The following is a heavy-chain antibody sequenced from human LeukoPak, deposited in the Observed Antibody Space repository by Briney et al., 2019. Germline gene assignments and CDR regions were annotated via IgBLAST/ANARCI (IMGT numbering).Heavy chain of an antibody. D-gene: IGHD3-16*02. CDR3: AREFFGWGSYQDF. J-gene: IGHJ4*02. CDR2: IWHDGSHK. V-gene: IGHV3-33*01. Sequence: PGRSLRLSCAASGFAFNTYAMHWVRQAPGQGLEWVPLIWHDGSHKFYSNSVRGQFTISRDNSKNTVSLQMNNLRPEDTAVYYCAREFFGWGSYQDFWGRGTLVTVSS. CDR1: GFAFNTYA.